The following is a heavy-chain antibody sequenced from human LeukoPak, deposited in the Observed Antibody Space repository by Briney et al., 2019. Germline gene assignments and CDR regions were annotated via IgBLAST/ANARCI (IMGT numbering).Heavy chain of an antibody. J-gene: IGHJ6*02. V-gene: IGHV4-34*01. CDR3: ARGHMVRGVTYYYYYGMDV. CDR2: INHSGST. D-gene: IGHD3-10*01. Sequence: SETLSLTCAVYGGSFSGYYWSWIRQPPGKGLEWIGEINHSGSTNYNPSLKSRVTISVDTSKNQFSLKLSSVTAADTAGYYCARGHMVRGVTYYYYYGMDVWGQGTTVTVSS. CDR1: GGSFSGYY.